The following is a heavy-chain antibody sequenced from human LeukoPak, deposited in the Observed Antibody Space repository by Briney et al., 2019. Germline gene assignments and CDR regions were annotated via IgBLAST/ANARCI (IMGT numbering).Heavy chain of an antibody. CDR1: GFTFTSCA. Sequence: SVKVSCKASGFTFTSCAVQWVRHARGQRLEWIGWIVVGSGNTNYAQKFQERVTITRDMSTSTAYMELSSLRSEDTAVYYCAARSYEGVDYWGQGTLVTVSS. J-gene: IGHJ4*02. V-gene: IGHV1-58*01. CDR3: AARSYEGVDY. CDR2: IVVGSGNT. D-gene: IGHD1-26*01.